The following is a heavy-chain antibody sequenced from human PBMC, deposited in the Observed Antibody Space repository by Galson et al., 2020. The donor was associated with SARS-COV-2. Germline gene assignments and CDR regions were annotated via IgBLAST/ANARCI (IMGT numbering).Heavy chain of an antibody. V-gene: IGHV3-66*02. J-gene: IGHJ3*01. Sequence: QLGESLKISCVVSGINVRTNYMSWVRQAPGKGLEYVSRIRDNGDTYYSDFVKGRFTVSRDNSKNTLYLQMNSLRPEDTAIYYCARPHSSAYHWAFDLWGQGTMVTVSS. CDR2: IRDNGDT. CDR3: ARPHSSAYHWAFDL. CDR1: GINVRTNY. D-gene: IGHD3-22*01.